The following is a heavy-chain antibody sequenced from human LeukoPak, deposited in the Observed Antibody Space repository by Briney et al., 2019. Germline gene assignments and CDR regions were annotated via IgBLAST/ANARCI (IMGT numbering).Heavy chain of an antibody. CDR3: ALDSSGWSDDSFDI. V-gene: IGHV4-61*03. Sequence: SETLSLTCTVSGGSVSSGRDYWTWIRQPPGKGLEWIGYVHYSGSTNYNPSLKSRVTMSIDTSKNHFSLNLNSVTAADTAIYYCALDSSGWSDDSFDIWGQGTMVTVSS. CDR1: GGSVSSGRDY. D-gene: IGHD6-13*01. CDR2: VHYSGST. J-gene: IGHJ3*02.